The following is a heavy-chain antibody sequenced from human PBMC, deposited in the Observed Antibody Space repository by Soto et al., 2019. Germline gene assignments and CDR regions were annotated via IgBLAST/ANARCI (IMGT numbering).Heavy chain of an antibody. CDR2: ISYDGSNK. Sequence: GSLRLSCAASGFTFSSYAMHWVRQAPGKGLEWVAVISYDGSNKYYADSVKGRFTISRDNSKNTLYLQMNSLRAEDTAVYYCARDIVVVPADLSRYYGMDVWGQGTTVTVSS. CDR3: ARDIVVVPADLSRYYGMDV. J-gene: IGHJ6*02. V-gene: IGHV3-30-3*01. D-gene: IGHD2-2*01. CDR1: GFTFSSYA.